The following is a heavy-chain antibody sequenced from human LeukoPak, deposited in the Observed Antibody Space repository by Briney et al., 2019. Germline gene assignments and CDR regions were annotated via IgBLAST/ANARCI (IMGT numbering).Heavy chain of an antibody. Sequence: GGSLRLSCVVSGFTFGDYFMSWIRQAPGKGLEWISYINGPGTTIHYADSVKGRFTISRDNSKNTVYLQMNSLRAEDTAVYYCAKVGDFDWLLSYFDYWGQGTLVTVSS. CDR1: GFTFGDYF. CDR2: INGPGTTI. J-gene: IGHJ4*02. CDR3: AKVGDFDWLLSYFDY. V-gene: IGHV3-11*04. D-gene: IGHD3-9*01.